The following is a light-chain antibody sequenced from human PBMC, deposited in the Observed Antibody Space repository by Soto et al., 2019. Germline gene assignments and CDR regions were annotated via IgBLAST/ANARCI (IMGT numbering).Light chain of an antibody. J-gene: IGKJ4*01. V-gene: IGKV3-11*01. Sequence: EIVFTQSPAPPFFFSGEKTTPSCRASQSVSTSLAWYQQKPGQAPRLLIYDASNRATGIPARFSGSGSGTDFSLTISSVEPGDFALYYCQQRSHTFGGGTKVDIK. CDR3: QQRSHT. CDR1: QSVSTS. CDR2: DAS.